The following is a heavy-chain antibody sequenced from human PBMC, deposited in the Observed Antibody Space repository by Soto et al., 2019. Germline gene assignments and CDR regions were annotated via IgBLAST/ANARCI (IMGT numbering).Heavy chain of an antibody. J-gene: IGHJ6*03. CDR1: GFTFSSYA. V-gene: IGHV3-23*01. Sequence: EVQLLESGGGLVQPGGSLRLSCAASGFTFSSYAMSWVRQAPGKGLEWDSAISGSGGSTYYADSVKGRFTISRDNSKNTLYLQMNSLRAEDTAVYYCAKRGYYNPSAYYYYYYMDVWGKGTTVTVSS. D-gene: IGHD3-3*01. CDR2: ISGSGGST. CDR3: AKRGYYNPSAYYYYYYMDV.